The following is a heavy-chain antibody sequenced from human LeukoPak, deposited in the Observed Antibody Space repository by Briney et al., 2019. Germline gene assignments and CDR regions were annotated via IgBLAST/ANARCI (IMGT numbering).Heavy chain of an antibody. CDR3: ARGTYWFDP. Sequence: PGGSLRLSCAASGFTFSNHWMHWVRQAPGKGLVWVSRINSDGISTTYADSVKGRFTISRDNAKDTLYLQMNRLRAEDAAVYYCARGTYWFDPWGQGTLVTVSS. CDR2: INSDGIST. CDR1: GFTFSNHW. V-gene: IGHV3-74*01. J-gene: IGHJ5*02.